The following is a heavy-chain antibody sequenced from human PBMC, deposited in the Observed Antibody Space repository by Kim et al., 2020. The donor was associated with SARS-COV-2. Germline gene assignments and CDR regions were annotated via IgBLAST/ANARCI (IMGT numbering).Heavy chain of an antibody. CDR3: ARGLPIAVAGLDY. D-gene: IGHD6-19*01. V-gene: IGHV4-59*09. Sequence: YNPSLKSRVTISVDTSKNQFSLKLSSVTAADTAVYYCARGLPIAVAGLDYWGQGTLVTVSS. J-gene: IGHJ4*02.